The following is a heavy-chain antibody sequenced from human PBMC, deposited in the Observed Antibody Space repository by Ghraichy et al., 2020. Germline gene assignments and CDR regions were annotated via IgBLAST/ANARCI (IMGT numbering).Heavy chain of an antibody. D-gene: IGHD3-10*01. CDR3: SSGDTFDI. J-gene: IGHJ3*02. CDR1: GLIFSGYW. CDR2: INQDGREK. V-gene: IGHV3-7*03. Sequence: GGSLRLSCAASGLIFSGYWMTWVRQAPGKGLEWVANINQDGREKYYVGSVKGRFTISRDNAKNSLYLQMNNLSAEDTAVYYCSSGDTFDIWGRGTMVTVSS.